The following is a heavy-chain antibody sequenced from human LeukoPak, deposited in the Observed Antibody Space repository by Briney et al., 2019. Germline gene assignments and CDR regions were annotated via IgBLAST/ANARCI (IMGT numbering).Heavy chain of an antibody. D-gene: IGHD3-16*01. CDR1: GFTFSSYS. J-gene: IGHJ4*02. CDR2: ISSSSSYI. V-gene: IGHV3-21*01. Sequence: GGSLRLSCAASGFTFSSYSMNWVRQAPGKGLEWVSSISSSSSYIYYAHSVKGRFTISRDNAKNSLYLQMNSLRAEDTAVFYCARGGGEVDYWGQGTLVTVSS. CDR3: ARGGGEVDY.